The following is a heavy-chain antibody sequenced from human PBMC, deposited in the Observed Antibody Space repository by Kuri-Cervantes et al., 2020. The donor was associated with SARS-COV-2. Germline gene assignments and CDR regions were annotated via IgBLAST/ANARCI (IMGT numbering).Heavy chain of an antibody. V-gene: IGHV4-59*08. CDR1: GGSISSYY. CDR3: ARHGPGITIFGVVIISAFDI. J-gene: IGHJ3*02. Sequence: SETLSLTCTVSGGSISSYYWSWIRQPPGKGLEWIGRIYYSGSTNYNPSLKSRVTISVDTSKNQFSLKLSSVTAADTAVYYCARHGPGITIFGVVIISAFDIWGQGTMVTVSS. D-gene: IGHD3-3*01. CDR2: IYYSGST.